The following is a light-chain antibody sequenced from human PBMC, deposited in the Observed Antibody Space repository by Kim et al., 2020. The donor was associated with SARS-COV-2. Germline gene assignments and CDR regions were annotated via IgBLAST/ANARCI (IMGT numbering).Light chain of an antibody. CDR2: KAS. CDR3: QHYNSYPYT. CDR1: QSISSW. V-gene: IGKV1-5*03. J-gene: IGKJ2*01. Sequence: SASVGDRVTITCRASQSISSWLAWYQQKPGKAPNLLIYKASYLESGVPSRFGGSGSGTEFTLTISSLQPDDFATYYCQHYNSYPYTFGQGIKLEI.